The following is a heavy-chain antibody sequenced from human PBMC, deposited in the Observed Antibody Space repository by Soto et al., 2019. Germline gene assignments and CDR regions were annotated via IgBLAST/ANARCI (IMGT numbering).Heavy chain of an antibody. Sequence: QVQLQQWGAGLLKPSETLSLTCAVYGGSFSGYYWSWIRQPPGKGLEWIGEINHSGSTNYNPSLTSRVTISVXXSXNXXSLKLRSVTAADTAVYYCARPAGQDSGGSPTPLDYWGQGTLVTVSS. J-gene: IGHJ4*02. D-gene: IGHD2-15*01. CDR3: ARPAGQDSGGSPTPLDY. V-gene: IGHV4-34*01. CDR2: INHSGST. CDR1: GGSFSGYY.